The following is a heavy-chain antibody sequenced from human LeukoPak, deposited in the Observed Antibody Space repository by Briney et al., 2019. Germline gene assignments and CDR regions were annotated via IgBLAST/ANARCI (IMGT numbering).Heavy chain of an antibody. CDR2: IYHSGST. D-gene: IGHD6-13*01. CDR1: GYSISSGYY. CDR3: ARVYYSNSYDYWYFDL. J-gene: IGHJ2*01. Sequence: SETLSLTCTVSGYSISSGYYWGWIRQPPGKGLEWIGSIYHSGSTYYNPSLKSRVTISVDTSKNQFSLKLSSVTAADAAVYYCARVYYSNSYDYWYFDLWGRGTLVTVSS. V-gene: IGHV4-38-2*02.